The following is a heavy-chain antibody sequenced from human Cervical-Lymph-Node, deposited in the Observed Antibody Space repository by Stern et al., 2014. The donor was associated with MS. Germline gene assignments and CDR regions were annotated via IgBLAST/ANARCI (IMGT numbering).Heavy chain of an antibody. CDR2: INTRTGNP. Sequence: QVQLVQSGSELKKPGASVKVSCKASGYNFTRYGVSWVRQAPGKGLEWMGWINTRTGNPSYAQGFTGRLLVSLDTALATAYLEISSLKAEDSALYAGAREACTYGPGFDFWGQGSLVTVSS. D-gene: IGHD3-10*01. CDR1: GYNFTRYG. CDR3: AREACTYGPGFDF. J-gene: IGHJ4*02. V-gene: IGHV7-4-1*02.